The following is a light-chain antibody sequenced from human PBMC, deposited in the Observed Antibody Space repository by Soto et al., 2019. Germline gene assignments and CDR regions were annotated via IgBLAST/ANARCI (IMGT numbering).Light chain of an antibody. Sequence: QSALTQPPSASGSPGQSVTISCTGTSSDVGAYNYVSWYQQLPGKAPKLIIYEVSKRPSGVPDRFSGSKSGNTASLTVSGLQADDEADYYYTSYAGTYSFFYVFGTGTKLTVL. J-gene: IGLJ1*01. CDR2: EVS. CDR1: SSDVGAYNY. V-gene: IGLV2-8*01. CDR3: TSYAGTYSFFYV.